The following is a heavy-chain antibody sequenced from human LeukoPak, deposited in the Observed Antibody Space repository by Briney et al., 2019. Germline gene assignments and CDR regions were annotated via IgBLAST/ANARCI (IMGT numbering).Heavy chain of an antibody. J-gene: IGHJ4*02. CDR2: INPNTGGT. Sequence: GASVKVSCKASAYTFTGYYMHWVRQAPGQGLEWMGWINPNTGGTIYAQNFQGRVTMTRDTSFSTAYMELSRLRSDDTAIYYCASLIAAAGTNVYWGQGTLVTVSS. CDR1: AYTFTGYY. CDR3: ASLIAAAGTNVY. D-gene: IGHD6-13*01. V-gene: IGHV1-2*02.